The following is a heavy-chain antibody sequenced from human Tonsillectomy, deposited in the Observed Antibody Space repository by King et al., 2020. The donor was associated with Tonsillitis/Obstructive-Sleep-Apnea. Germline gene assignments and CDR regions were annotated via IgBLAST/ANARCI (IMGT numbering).Heavy chain of an antibody. V-gene: IGHV3-30*18. Sequence: VQLVESGGGVVQPGRSLRLSCAASGFTFSSYGMHWVRQAPGKGLEWGAVISYDGSNKYYADSVKGRFTISRDNSKNTLYLQMNSLRAEDTAVYYCAKDPLNYDFWSGPDYWGQGTLVTVSS. CDR3: AKDPLNYDFWSGPDY. CDR2: ISYDGSNK. J-gene: IGHJ4*02. D-gene: IGHD3-3*01. CDR1: GFTFSSYG.